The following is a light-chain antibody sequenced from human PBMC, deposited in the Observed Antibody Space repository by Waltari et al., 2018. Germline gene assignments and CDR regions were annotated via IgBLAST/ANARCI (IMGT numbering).Light chain of an antibody. CDR1: QSISNS. Sequence: DVQMTQSPSTLSASVGDRVTITCRASQSISNSLAWYQQKPGKAPKLLIYKASSLKSGVPSRFSGSGSGTEFTLTISSLQPDDFATYYCQQYNNYRTFGQGTKVEIK. V-gene: IGKV1-5*03. CDR3: QQYNNYRT. CDR2: KAS. J-gene: IGKJ1*01.